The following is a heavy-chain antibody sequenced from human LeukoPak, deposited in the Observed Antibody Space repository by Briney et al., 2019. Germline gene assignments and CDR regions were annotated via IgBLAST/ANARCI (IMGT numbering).Heavy chain of an antibody. CDR3: ARGNGSSGFSYYGMDV. CDR2: IIPIFGTA. CDR1: GYTFTGYY. V-gene: IGHV1-69*13. D-gene: IGHD6-19*01. J-gene: IGHJ6*02. Sequence: ASVKVSCKAFGYTFTGYYMHWVRQAPGQGLEWMGGIIPIFGTANYAQKFQGRVTITADESTSTAYMELSSLRSEDTAVYYCARGNGSSGFSYYGMDVWGQGTTVTVSS.